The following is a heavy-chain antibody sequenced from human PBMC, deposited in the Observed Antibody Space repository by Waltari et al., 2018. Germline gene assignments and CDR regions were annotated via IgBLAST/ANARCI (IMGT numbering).Heavy chain of an antibody. CDR3: AKEVWQQLVRMVGWFDP. CDR1: GFTLSNYA. V-gene: IGHV3-23*01. Sequence: EVQLLESGGGLVQPGGSLRLSCVGSGFTLSNYAMSWVRQVPGKGLEWVSASGSGGRTWYADSVKGRFTISRDKSKNTLYLQMNSLRSEDTAIYYCAKEVWQQLVRMVGWFDPWGQGTLVTVSS. CDR2: SGSGGRT. J-gene: IGHJ5*02. D-gene: IGHD6-13*01.